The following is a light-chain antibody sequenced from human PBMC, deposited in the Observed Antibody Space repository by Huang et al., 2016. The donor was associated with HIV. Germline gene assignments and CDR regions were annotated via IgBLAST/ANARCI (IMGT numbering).Light chain of an antibody. CDR1: QSLLSTSNTKNN. Sequence: IVMTQSPDSLAVSLGERATINCKSSQSLLSTSNTKNNVAWYQQKPGQAPKLLIYWASTRASGVPDRFSGSGSGPDFSLTISSLQAEDVAVYYCQQYFTTPRTFGPGTKVDIK. V-gene: IGKV4-1*01. CDR2: WAS. J-gene: IGKJ3*01. CDR3: QQYFTTPRT.